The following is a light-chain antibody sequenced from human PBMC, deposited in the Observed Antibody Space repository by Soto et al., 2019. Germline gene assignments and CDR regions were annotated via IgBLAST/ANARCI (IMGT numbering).Light chain of an antibody. CDR2: ASS. V-gene: IGKV1-6*01. CDR3: LQDFNYPRT. Sequence: AIQMTQFPSSLSASVGDRVTITCRASQGIRTELGWYQQKPGKAPELLIYASSILQSGVPSRFSGSGSGTDFTLTISSLQPEDSATYYCLQDFNYPRTFGQGTKVVIK. J-gene: IGKJ1*01. CDR1: QGIRTE.